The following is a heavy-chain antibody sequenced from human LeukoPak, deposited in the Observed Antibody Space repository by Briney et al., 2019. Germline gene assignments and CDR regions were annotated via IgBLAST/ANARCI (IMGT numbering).Heavy chain of an antibody. CDR2: IYNSGIT. CDR3: VRNPLGIGWFDP. CDR1: PGSIGSHY. V-gene: IGHV4-59*11. D-gene: IGHD7-27*01. J-gene: IGHJ5*02. Sequence: PSETLSLTCTVSPGSIGSHYWSWIRQPPGKGLEWIGYIYNSGITKYNPSLKSRVTISVDTSKNRFSLKLSSVTAADTAVYYCVRNPLGIGWFDPWGQGILVTVSS.